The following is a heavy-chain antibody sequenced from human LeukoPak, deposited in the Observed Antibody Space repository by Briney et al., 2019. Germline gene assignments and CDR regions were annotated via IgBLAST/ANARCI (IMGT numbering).Heavy chain of an antibody. CDR1: GFTFSSYN. D-gene: IGHD4-23*01. Sequence: GGSLRLSCAASGFTFSSYNMNWVRQAPGKGLEWVSYISFNTSTMYYADSVKGRFTISRDNAKNSVYLQMNSLRAEDTAVYYCARAYGGTLDYWGQGTLVTVSS. CDR2: ISFNTSTM. CDR3: ARAYGGTLDY. J-gene: IGHJ4*02. V-gene: IGHV3-48*01.